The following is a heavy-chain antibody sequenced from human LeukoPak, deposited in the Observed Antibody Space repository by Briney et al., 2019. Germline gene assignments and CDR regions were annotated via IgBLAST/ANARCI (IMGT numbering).Heavy chain of an antibody. Sequence: GASVKVSCKASGYTFTSYDINWVRQATGQGLEWMGRMTPNSGSTGYAQKFQGRVTITRNTSISTAYMELSGLRSEDTAVYSCARGRSTGYPYYFEYWGQGTLVTVSS. J-gene: IGHJ4*02. CDR1: GYTFTSYD. CDR2: MTPNSGST. CDR3: ARGRSTGYPYYFEY. V-gene: IGHV1-8*03. D-gene: IGHD5-12*01.